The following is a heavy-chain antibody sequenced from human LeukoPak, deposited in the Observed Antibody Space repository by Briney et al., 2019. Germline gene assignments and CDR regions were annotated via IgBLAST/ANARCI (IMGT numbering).Heavy chain of an antibody. J-gene: IGHJ6*02. CDR1: GFTFSSYA. CDR2: ISYDGSNK. CDR3: VRGVEEYYYYGMDV. V-gene: IGHV3-30-3*01. Sequence: GGSLRLSCAASGFTFSSYAMHWVRQAPGKGLEWLAVISYDGSNKYYADSVKGRITISRDNSRNTLYLQMNSLRAEDTAVYYCVRGVEEYYYYGMDVRGQGTTVTVSS. D-gene: IGHD6-6*01.